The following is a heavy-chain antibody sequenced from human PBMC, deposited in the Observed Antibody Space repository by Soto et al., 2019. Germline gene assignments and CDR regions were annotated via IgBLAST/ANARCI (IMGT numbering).Heavy chain of an antibody. CDR3: ARVYDSSGYYPFDY. D-gene: IGHD3-22*01. V-gene: IGHV3-53*01. CDR1: GFTVSSNY. Sequence: GGSPRLSCAASGFTVSSNYMSWVRQAPGKGLEWVSVIYSGGSTYYADSVKGRFTISRDNSKNTLYLQMNSLRAEDTAVYYCARVYDSSGYYPFDYWGQGTLVTVSS. CDR2: IYSGGST. J-gene: IGHJ4*02.